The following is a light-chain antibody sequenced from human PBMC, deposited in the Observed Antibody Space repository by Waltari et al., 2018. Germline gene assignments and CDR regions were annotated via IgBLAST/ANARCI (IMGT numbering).Light chain of an antibody. J-gene: IGLJ2*01. V-gene: IGLV1-40*01. CDR2: SFS. Sequence: QSVLTQPPSVSGAPAQRVTISCSGTKSNIGADFDVHGYQQVPGTAPTLLLHSFSNRPSGVSDRFSGFKSGASASLVITGLQAEDEAMYYCQSYDTTLSAVVFGGGTRLTV. CDR1: KSNIGADFD. CDR3: QSYDTTLSAVV.